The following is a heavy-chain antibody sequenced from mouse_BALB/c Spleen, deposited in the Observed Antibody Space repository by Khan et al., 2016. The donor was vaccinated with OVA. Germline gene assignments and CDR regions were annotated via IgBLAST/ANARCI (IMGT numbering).Heavy chain of an antibody. CDR2: ILPGSGSN. CDR1: GYTFSSYW. J-gene: IGHJ3*01. D-gene: IGHD1-1*01. Sequence: QVQLQQSGAELMKPGASVKISCKATGYTFSSYWIEWVKQRPGHGLEWIGEILPGSGSNNYNEKFKGKATFTADTSSNTAYMQLSSLTSEDSAVYYCARVNYYGSSSWFGYWGQGTLVTVSA. V-gene: IGHV1-9*01. CDR3: ARVNYYGSSSWFGY.